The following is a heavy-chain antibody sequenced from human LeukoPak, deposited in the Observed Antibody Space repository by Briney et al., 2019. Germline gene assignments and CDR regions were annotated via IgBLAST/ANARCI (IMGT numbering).Heavy chain of an antibody. CDR3: ARGLSRSTGDVYPGFRTYYFDY. J-gene: IGHJ4*02. Sequence: PGGSLRLSCAASGFTFSSYAMHWVRQAPGKGLEWVAVISYDGSNKYYADSVKGRFTISRDNSKNTLYLQMNSLRAEDTAVYYCARGLSRSTGDVYPGFRTYYFDYWGQGTLVTVSS. CDR1: GFTFSSYA. V-gene: IGHV3-30-3*01. D-gene: IGHD7-27*01. CDR2: ISYDGSNK.